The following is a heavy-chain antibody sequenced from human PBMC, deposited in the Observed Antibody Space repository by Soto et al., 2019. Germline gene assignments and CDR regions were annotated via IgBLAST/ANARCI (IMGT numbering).Heavy chain of an antibody. D-gene: IGHD1-1*01. J-gene: IGHJ6*02. V-gene: IGHV3-23*01. CDR1: GFTFSTYA. Sequence: EVQLLESGGGLVQPGGSLRLSCAASGFTFSTYAMNWVRQAPGNGLEWVSAISGSGGSIHYADSVKGRFTISRDNSKNTLYLQMNSLRDEDTAVYHCVKGYWKVDVWGQGTTVTVS. CDR2: ISGSGGSI. CDR3: VKGYWKVDV.